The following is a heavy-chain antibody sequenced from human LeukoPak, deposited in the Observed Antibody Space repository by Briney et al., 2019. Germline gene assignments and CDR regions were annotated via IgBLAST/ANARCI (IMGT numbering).Heavy chain of an antibody. CDR2: INPNSSGT. Sequence: ASVKGSCKASGYTFTGYYMHCGRQAPGQRVVWGGWINPNSSGTNSAQKFQGRVTMNRDTSISTAYMELSRLRSDATAGYYCARQWELDDLDYWGQGTLVTVSS. CDR1: GYTFTGYY. J-gene: IGHJ4*02. D-gene: IGHD1-26*01. V-gene: IGHV1-2*02. CDR3: ARQWELDDLDY.